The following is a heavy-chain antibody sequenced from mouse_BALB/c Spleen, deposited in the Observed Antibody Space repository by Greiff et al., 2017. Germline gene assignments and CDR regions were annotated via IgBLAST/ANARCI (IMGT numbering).Heavy chain of an antibody. CDR2: IDPYYGGT. CDR1: GYSFTGYN. V-gene: IGHV1-39*01. D-gene: IGHD2-3*01. CDR3: ARAYDGYYGTHRYYAMDY. Sequence: EVQLQQSGPELEKPGASVKISCKASGYSFTGYNMNWVKQSNGRSLEWIGNIDPYYGGTSYNKKFKGKATLTVDKSSSTAYMQLKSLTSEDSAVYYCARAYDGYYGTHRYYAMDYWGQGTSVTVSS. J-gene: IGHJ4*01.